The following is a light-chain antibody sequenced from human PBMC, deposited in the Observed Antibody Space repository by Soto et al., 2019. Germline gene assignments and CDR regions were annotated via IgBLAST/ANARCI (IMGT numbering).Light chain of an antibody. CDR2: AAG. J-gene: IGKJ2*01. CDR1: QSIITY. CDR3: QQSSSIPYT. V-gene: IGKV1-39*01. Sequence: DIQMTQSPSSLSASVGDRVSITCRASQSIITYLNWYQQRAGEAPKLLIYAAGALRSGVPSRFSGSASGTDFTLTISSLQPEDVATYYFQQSSSIPYTFGQGTRLEI.